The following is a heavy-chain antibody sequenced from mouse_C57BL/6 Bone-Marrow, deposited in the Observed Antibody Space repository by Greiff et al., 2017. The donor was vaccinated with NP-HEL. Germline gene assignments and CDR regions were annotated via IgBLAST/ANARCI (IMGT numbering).Heavy chain of an antibody. Sequence: EVQGVESGGDLVKPGGSLKLSCAASGFTFSSYGMSWVRQTPDKRLEWVATISSGGSYTYYPDSVKGRFPISRDNAKNTLYLQMSSLKSEDTAMDYCARVYYDYDDWYFDVWGTGTTVTVSS. CDR1: GFTFSSYG. J-gene: IGHJ1*03. CDR3: ARVYYDYDDWYFDV. V-gene: IGHV5-6*01. D-gene: IGHD2-4*01. CDR2: ISSGGSYT.